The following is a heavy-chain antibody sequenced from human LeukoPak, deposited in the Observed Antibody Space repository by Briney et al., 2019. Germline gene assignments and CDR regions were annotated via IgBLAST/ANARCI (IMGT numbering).Heavy chain of an antibody. CDR3: AKDPYYYDSSGHYPISI. D-gene: IGHD3-22*01. CDR2: ISGSGGST. J-gene: IGHJ3*02. Sequence: GGSLRLSCAASGFTFSSYAMSWVRQAPGKGLEWVSAISGSGGSTYYADSVKGRFTISRDNSKNTLYLQMNSLRAEDTAVYYCAKDPYYYDSSGHYPISIWGQGTMVTVSS. CDR1: GFTFSSYA. V-gene: IGHV3-23*01.